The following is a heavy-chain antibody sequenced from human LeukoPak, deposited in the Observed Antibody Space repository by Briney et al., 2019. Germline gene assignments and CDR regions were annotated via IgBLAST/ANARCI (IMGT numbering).Heavy chain of an antibody. CDR1: GFTSSSYE. CDR3: VRDYGGTSPFDY. V-gene: IGHV3-48*03. D-gene: IGHD4-23*01. Sequence: GRSLRLSCAASGFTSSSYEMHWVRQAPGKGLEWVSYISSSGSTIYYADSVKGRFTISRDNAKNSLYLQMNSLRAKDTAVYYCVRDYGGTSPFDYWGQGTLVTVSS. CDR2: ISSSGSTI. J-gene: IGHJ4*02.